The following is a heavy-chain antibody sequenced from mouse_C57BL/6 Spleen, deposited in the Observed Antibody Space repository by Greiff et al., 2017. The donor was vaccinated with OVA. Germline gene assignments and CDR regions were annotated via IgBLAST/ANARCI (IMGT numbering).Heavy chain of an antibody. CDR1: GYTFTSYW. Sequence: QVQLQQPGAELVKPGASVKLSCKASGYTFTSYWMHWVKQRPGQGLEWIGMIHPNSGSTNYNEKFKSKATLTVDKSSSTAYMQLSSLTSEDSAVYYCASPLYDYVSAYWGQGTLVTVSA. CDR2: IHPNSGST. J-gene: IGHJ3*01. V-gene: IGHV1-64*01. D-gene: IGHD2-4*01. CDR3: ASPLYDYVSAY.